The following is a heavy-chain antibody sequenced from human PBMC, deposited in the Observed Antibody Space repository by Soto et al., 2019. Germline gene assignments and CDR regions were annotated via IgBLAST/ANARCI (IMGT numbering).Heavy chain of an antibody. CDR3: ARDSDIVVGPSPDYYGMDV. V-gene: IGHV1-69*13. CDR1: GGTFSSYA. CDR2: IIPIFGTA. Sequence: GASVKVSCKASGGTFSSYAISWVRQAPGQGLEWMGGIIPIFGTANYAQKFQGRVTITADESTSTAYMELSSLRSEDTAVYYCARDSDIVVGPSPDYYGMDVWGQGTTVTVSS. D-gene: IGHD2-2*01. J-gene: IGHJ6*02.